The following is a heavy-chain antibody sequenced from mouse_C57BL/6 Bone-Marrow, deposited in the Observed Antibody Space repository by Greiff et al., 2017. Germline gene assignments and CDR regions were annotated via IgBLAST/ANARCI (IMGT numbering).Heavy chain of an antibody. V-gene: IGHV5-17*01. CDR1: GFTFSDYG. Sequence: EVQLVESGGGLVKPGGSLKLSCAASGFTFSDYGMHWVRQAPEKGLEWVAYISSGSSTISYADTVKGRFTISRDNAKNTLFLQMTSLRSDDTAMYYCARRGFAYWGQGTLVTVSA. J-gene: IGHJ3*01. CDR3: ARRGFAY. CDR2: ISSGSSTI.